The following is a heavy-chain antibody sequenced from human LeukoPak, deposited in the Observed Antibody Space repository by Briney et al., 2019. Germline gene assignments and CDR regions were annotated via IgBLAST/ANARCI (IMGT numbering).Heavy chain of an antibody. CDR1: GYTFTAYY. J-gene: IGHJ6*02. Sequence: ASVKVSCKASGYTFTAYYMHWVRQAPGQGLEWMGWINPNSGGTNYAQKFQGRVTMTRDTSISTAYMELSRLRSDDTAVYNCARGGHYYGSGSYYYYYGMDVWGQGTTVTVSS. CDR3: ARGGHYYGSGSYYYYYGMDV. CDR2: INPNSGGT. D-gene: IGHD3-10*01. V-gene: IGHV1-2*02.